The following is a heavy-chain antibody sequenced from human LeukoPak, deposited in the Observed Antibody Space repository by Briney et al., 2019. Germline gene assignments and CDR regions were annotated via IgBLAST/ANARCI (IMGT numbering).Heavy chain of an antibody. J-gene: IGHJ6*02. CDR1: GFTFSDYY. D-gene: IGHD2-2*01. CDR3: ARDRLVPAAHYYYYGMDV. Sequence: AGGSLRLSCAASGFTFSDYYMSWIRQAPGKGLEWVSYISSSGSTIYYADSVKGRFTISRDNSKNTLYLQMNSLRAEDTAVYYCARDRLVPAAHYYYYGMDVWGQGTTVTVSS. CDR2: ISSSGSTI. V-gene: IGHV3-11*04.